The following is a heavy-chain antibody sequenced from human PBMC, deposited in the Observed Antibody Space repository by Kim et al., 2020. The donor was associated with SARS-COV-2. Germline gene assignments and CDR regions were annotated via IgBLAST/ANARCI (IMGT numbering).Heavy chain of an antibody. CDR3: AREPSSKADRLYYGMDV. CDR1: GYAFTGYY. CDR2: INPNSGGT. Sequence: ASVKVSCKASGYAFTGYYMHWVRQAPGQGLEWMGRINPNSGGTYYARKFQGRVTMTRDTSISTAYMELSRLRNDDTAVYYCAREPSSKADRLYYGMDVWGKGTTVTVSA. J-gene: IGHJ6*04. V-gene: IGHV1-2*06. D-gene: IGHD6-6*01.